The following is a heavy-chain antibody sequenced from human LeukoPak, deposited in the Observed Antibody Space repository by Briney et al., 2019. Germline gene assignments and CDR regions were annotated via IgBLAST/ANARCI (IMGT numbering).Heavy chain of an antibody. CDR1: GYTLTELS. D-gene: IGHD6-19*01. CDR2: FDPEDGET. CDR3: ATDMTWYSSGWPTLDY. V-gene: IGHV1-24*01. Sequence: ASEKVSCKVSGYTLTELSMHWVRQAPGKGLEWMGGFDPEDGETIYAQKFQGRVTMTEDTSTDTAYMELSSLRSEDTAVYYCATDMTWYSSGWPTLDYWGQGTLVTVSS. J-gene: IGHJ4*02.